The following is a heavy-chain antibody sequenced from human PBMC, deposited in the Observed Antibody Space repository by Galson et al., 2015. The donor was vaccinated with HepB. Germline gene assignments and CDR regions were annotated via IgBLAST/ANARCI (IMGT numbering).Heavy chain of an antibody. CDR2: INSDGSST. CDR1: GFTFSSYW. D-gene: IGHD6-19*01. V-gene: IGHV3-74*01. J-gene: IGHJ4*02. Sequence: SLRLSCAASGFTFSSYWMHWVRHAPGKGLVWVSRINSDGSSTSYADSVKGRFTISRDNAKNSLYLQMNSLRAEDTAVYYCARGRLRWLVPFDYWGQGTLVTVSS. CDR3: ARGRLRWLVPFDY.